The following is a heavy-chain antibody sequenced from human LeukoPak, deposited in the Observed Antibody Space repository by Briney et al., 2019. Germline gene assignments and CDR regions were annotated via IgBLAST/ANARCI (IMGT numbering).Heavy chain of an antibody. CDR1: GGSVSSTDYY. Sequence: SETLSLTCTVSGGSVSSTDYYWSWIRQHPGKGLEWIGYIYYSGSTYYNPSLKSRVTISVDTSKNQFSLKLSSVTAADTAVYYCARGLYFDWLLEPYFDYWGQGTLVTVSS. CDR3: ARGLYFDWLLEPYFDY. D-gene: IGHD3-9*01. CDR2: IYYSGST. J-gene: IGHJ4*02. V-gene: IGHV4-31*03.